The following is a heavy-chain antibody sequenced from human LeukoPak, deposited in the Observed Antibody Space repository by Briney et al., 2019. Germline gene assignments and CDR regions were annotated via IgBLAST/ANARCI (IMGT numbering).Heavy chain of an antibody. CDR2: IYYSGST. V-gene: IGHV4-59*01. J-gene: IGHJ4*02. D-gene: IGHD5-24*01. Sequence: SETLSLTCTVSGGSISSYYWSWIRQPPGKGLEWIGYIYYSGSTNYNPSLKNRVTISVDTSKNQFSLKLSSVTAADTAVYYCASGHIDGYNFRGDYWGQGTLVTVSS. CDR1: GGSISSYY. CDR3: ASGHIDGYNFRGDY.